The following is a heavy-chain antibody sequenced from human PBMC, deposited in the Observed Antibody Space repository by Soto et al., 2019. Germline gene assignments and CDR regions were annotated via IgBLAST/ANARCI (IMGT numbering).Heavy chain of an antibody. J-gene: IGHJ6*02. CDR1: GGSFTSYG. V-gene: IGHV1-69*13. D-gene: IGHD3-10*01. CDR3: ARDSLDPSGDYYGMDA. CDR2: IIPISETA. Sequence: GASVKVSCKASGGSFTSYGISWVRQAPGQGLEWMGGIIPISETAIYAQKFQGRVTITADESTSTAYMELSRLRSEDTAVYYCARDSLDPSGDYYGMDAWGQGTTVTVSS.